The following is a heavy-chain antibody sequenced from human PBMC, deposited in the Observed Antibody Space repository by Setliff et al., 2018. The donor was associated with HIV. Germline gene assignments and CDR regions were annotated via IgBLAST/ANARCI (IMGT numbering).Heavy chain of an antibody. CDR1: GASISSDS. J-gene: IGHJ4*02. V-gene: IGHV4-4*08. CDR3: ARARSDWYNVRPYYFDL. D-gene: IGHD6-19*01. CDR2: IYTSGST. Sequence: SETLSLTCTVSGASISSDSWSWIRQSPGKGLEWIGFIYTSGSTNYNPSLKSRVTISVDTSKNQFSLTLSSVTAADTAVYYCARARSDWYNVRPYYFDLWGQGTPVTVSS.